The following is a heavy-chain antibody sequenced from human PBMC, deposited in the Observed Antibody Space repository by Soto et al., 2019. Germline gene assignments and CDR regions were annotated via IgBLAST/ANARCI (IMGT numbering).Heavy chain of an antibody. V-gene: IGHV2-70*01. J-gene: IGHJ4*02. Sequence: SGPTLVNPTQTLTLTCTFSGFSLRTSGVGVGWIRQPPGEALEWLALIDWDDDKYYSTSLKTRLTISKDTSKNQVVLTMTNMDPVDTATYYCARINYYGSGSYSHFDYWGQGTLVTVPQ. D-gene: IGHD3-10*01. CDR2: IDWDDDK. CDR1: GFSLRTSGVG. CDR3: ARINYYGSGSYSHFDY.